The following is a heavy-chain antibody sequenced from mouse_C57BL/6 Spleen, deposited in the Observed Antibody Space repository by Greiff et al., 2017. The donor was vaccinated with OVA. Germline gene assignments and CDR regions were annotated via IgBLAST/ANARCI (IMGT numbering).Heavy chain of an antibody. CDR2: ISSGGSYT. V-gene: IGHV5-6*02. CDR1: GFTFSSYG. D-gene: IGHD1-1*01. J-gene: IGHJ1*03. Sequence: EVKVEESGGDLVKPGGSLKLSCAASGFTFSSYGMSWVRPTPDKRLEWVATISSGGSYTAYPDTVKGRFTISRDNAKKALYLQMNSLKSKDTAMYYCARHDYGSSYVYFDVWGTGTTVTVSS. CDR3: ARHDYGSSYVYFDV.